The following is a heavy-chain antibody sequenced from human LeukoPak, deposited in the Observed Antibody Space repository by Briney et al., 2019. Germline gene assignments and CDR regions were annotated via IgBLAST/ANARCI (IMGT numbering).Heavy chain of an antibody. V-gene: IGHV4-59*01. CDR1: GGSMNSYY. CDR3: ARDGRVSSYFDS. CDR2: IYYSGST. Sequence: SETLSLTCTVSGGSMNSYYWSWIRQSPGKGLEWIGYIYYSGSTNYNPSLKSRVTISVDTSKSQFSLRLSSVTAADTAVYYCARDGRVSSYFDSWGQGTLVTVSS. D-gene: IGHD2-15*01. J-gene: IGHJ4*02.